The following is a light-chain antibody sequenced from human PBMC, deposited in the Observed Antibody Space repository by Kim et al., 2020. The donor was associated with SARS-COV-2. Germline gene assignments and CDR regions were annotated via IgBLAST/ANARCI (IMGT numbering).Light chain of an antibody. Sequence: GHTVTSACTGTSSHVGSYNHISWYKQPRGKAPKLMIYEVTKRPAGVPDRCAGSKSGKTASLTVSGLQAEEEADYYCSSYTGDNTLVFGGGTQLTVL. V-gene: IGLV2-8*01. J-gene: IGLJ2*01. CDR1: SSHVGSYNH. CDR2: EVT. CDR3: SSYTGDNTLV.